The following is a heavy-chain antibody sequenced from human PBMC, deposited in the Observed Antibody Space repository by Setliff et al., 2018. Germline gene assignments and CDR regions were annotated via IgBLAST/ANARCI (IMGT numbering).Heavy chain of an antibody. CDR2: IDQASHP. Sequence: GESLKISCATSGFTFRDYSLTWVRQAPGKGLEWVSGIDQASHPYYPDTMKGRFAISRDNSRNSLYLQMNTLRAEDTAVYYCARDRGGATTRDLWGQGTLVTVSS. CDR1: GFTFRDYS. CDR3: ARDRGGATTRDL. D-gene: IGHD1-26*01. J-gene: IGHJ5*02. V-gene: IGHV3-53*01.